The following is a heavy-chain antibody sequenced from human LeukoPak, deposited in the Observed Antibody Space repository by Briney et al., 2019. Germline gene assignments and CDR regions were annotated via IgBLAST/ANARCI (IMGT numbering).Heavy chain of an antibody. D-gene: IGHD3-22*01. CDR2: IYYSGST. CDR1: GGSISSSSYY. V-gene: IGHV4-39*07. Sequence: SETLSLTCTVSGGSISSSSYYWGWIRQPPGKGLEWIGSIYYSGSTYYNPSLKSRVTISVDTSKNQLSLKLSSVTAADTAVYYCARDLGTYYYDSSGYYPDAFDIWGQGTMVTVSS. CDR3: ARDLGTYYYDSSGYYPDAFDI. J-gene: IGHJ3*02.